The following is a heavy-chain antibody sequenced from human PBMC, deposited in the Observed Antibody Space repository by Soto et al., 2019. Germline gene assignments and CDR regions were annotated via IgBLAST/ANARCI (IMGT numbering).Heavy chain of an antibody. J-gene: IGHJ4*02. D-gene: IGHD2-2*01. Sequence: GGSLRLSCAASGFTFSSYGMHWVRQAPGKGLEWVAVIWYDGSNKYYADSVKGRFTISRDNSKNTLYLQMNSLRAEDTAVYYCAPVVVPAGRGYYFDYWGQGTLVTVSS. CDR2: IWYDGSNK. V-gene: IGHV3-33*01. CDR1: GFTFSSYG. CDR3: APVVVPAGRGYYFDY.